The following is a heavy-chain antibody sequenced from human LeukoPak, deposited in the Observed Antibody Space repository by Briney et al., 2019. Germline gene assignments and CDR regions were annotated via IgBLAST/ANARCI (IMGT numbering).Heavy chain of an antibody. J-gene: IGHJ4*02. D-gene: IGHD3-22*01. V-gene: IGHV4-61*02. CDR1: CGSISSGSYY. CDR3: ARSGDSSGYYWYYFDY. Sequence: SETLSLTCTVSCGSISSGSYYWSWIRQPAGKGLEWIGRIYTSGSTNYNPSLKSRVTISVDTSKNQFSLKLSSVTAADTAVYYCARSGDSSGYYWYYFDYWGQGTLVTVSS. CDR2: IYTSGST.